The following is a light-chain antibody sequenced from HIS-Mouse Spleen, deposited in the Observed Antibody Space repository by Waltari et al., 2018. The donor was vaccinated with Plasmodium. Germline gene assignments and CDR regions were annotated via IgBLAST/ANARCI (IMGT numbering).Light chain of an antibody. J-gene: IGKJ1*01. CDR1: QSISSW. V-gene: IGKV1-5*03. CDR2: KAS. CDR3: QQYNSYSWT. Sequence: DIQMTQSPSTLSASVGDRVTINCRASQSISSWVAWYQQKPGKAPKLLIYKASSIESGVPSRFSGSGSGTEFTLTISSLQPDDVATYYCQQYNSYSWTFGQGTKVEIK.